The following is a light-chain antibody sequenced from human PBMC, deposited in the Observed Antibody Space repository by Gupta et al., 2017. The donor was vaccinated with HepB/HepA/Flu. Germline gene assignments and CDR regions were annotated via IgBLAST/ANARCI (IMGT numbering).Light chain of an antibody. J-gene: IGLJ1*01. CDR3: QSYDSSIYV. Sequence: QSVLTQPTSVSGAPGQRVTISCTGSRSNIGAGYDVHWYQQLPGTAPKLLIYANNNRPSGVPDRFSASKSGTSASLAITGLQAEDEADYYCQSYDSSIYVFGTGTKVTVL. CDR1: RSNIGAGYD. V-gene: IGLV1-40*01. CDR2: ANN.